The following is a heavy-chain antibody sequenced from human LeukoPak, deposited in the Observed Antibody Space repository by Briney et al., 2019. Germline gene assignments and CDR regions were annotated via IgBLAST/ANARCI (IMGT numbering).Heavy chain of an antibody. D-gene: IGHD2-21*02. Sequence: GGSLRLSCAASGFTFSSYSMNWVRQAPGKGLEWVSSISTSSSYIYYADSVKGRFTISRDNAKNSVYLHMDSLRAEDTAVYYCARAANLGWGIVVVTAIYYYWGQGTLVTVSS. CDR3: ARAANLGWGIVVVTAIYYY. CDR1: GFTFSSYS. V-gene: IGHV3-21*01. CDR2: ISTSSSYI. J-gene: IGHJ4*02.